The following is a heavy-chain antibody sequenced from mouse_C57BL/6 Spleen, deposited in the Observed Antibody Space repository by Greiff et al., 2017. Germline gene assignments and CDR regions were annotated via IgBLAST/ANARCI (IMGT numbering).Heavy chain of an antibody. CDR2: IDPETGGT. CDR1: GYTSTDYE. Sequence: QVQLQQSGAELVRPGASVTLSCKASGYTSTDYEMHWVKQTPVHGLEWIGAIDPETGGTAYNQKFKGKAILTADKSSSTAYMELRSLTSEDSAVYYCELTGTQYFDYWGQGTTLTVSS. D-gene: IGHD4-1*01. V-gene: IGHV1-15*01. CDR3: ELTGTQYFDY. J-gene: IGHJ2*01.